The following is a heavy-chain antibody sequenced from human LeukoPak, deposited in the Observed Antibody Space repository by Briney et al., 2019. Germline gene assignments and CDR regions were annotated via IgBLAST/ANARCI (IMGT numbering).Heavy chain of an antibody. CDR1: GYTFTSYY. Sequence: ASVKVSCKASGYTFTSYYMHWVRQAPGQGLEWMGIINPSGGSTSYAQKFQGRVTMTRDTSTSTVYMELSSLRSEDTAVYYCARDRVVRGVSRPYYFVYWGQGTLVTVSS. CDR2: INPSGGST. V-gene: IGHV1-46*01. D-gene: IGHD3-10*01. CDR3: ARDRVVRGVSRPYYFVY. J-gene: IGHJ4*02.